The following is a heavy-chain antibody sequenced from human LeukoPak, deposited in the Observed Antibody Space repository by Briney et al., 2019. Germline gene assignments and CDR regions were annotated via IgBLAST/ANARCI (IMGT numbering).Heavy chain of an antibody. CDR2: ISGSGGST. J-gene: IGHJ3*02. CDR1: GFTLSSYA. CDR3: AKDRYGSGSRDAFDI. Sequence: GGSLRLSCVGSGFTLSSYAMSWVRQAPRKGLEWVSAISGSGGSTYYADSVKGRFTISRDNSKNTLYLQMNSLRAEDTAVYYCAKDRYGSGSRDAFDIWGQGTMVTVSS. D-gene: IGHD3-10*01. V-gene: IGHV3-23*01.